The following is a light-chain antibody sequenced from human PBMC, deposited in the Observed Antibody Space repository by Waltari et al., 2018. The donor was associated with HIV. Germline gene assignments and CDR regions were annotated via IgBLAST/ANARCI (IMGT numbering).Light chain of an antibody. CDR1: QGISSW. V-gene: IGKV1-12*01. CDR2: DAS. CDR3: QQANSFPLT. J-gene: IGKJ4*01. Sequence: DIQMTQSQSSVSASVGDRVTITCRASQGISSWLGWYQQKPGKAPKLRIYDASSLQSGVPSRFSGSGSGTDFTLTISSLQPEDFATYYCQQANSFPLTFGGGTKVEIK.